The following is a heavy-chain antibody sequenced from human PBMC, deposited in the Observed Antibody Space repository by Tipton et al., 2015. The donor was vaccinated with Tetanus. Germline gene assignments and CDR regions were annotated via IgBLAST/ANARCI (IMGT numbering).Heavy chain of an antibody. V-gene: IGHV4-4*07. J-gene: IGHJ3*02. CDR2: IYTSGST. D-gene: IGHD2-15*01. CDR1: GGSISSYY. Sequence: TLSLTCTVSGGSISSYYWSWIRQPAGKGLEWIGRIYTSGSTNYNPSLKSRVTVSVDTSKNQFSLKLSSVTAADTAVYYCARDRRWYCSGGSCFRAFDIWGQGTMVTVSS. CDR3: ARDRRWYCSGGSCFRAFDI.